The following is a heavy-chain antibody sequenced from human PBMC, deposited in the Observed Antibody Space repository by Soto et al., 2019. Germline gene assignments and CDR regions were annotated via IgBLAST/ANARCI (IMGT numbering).Heavy chain of an antibody. Sequence: EVQLVQSGAEVKKPGESLRISCKGSGYSFTSYWISWVRQMPGKGLEWMGRIDPSDSYTNYSPSFQGHVTISADKSISTAYRQWSSLKASDTAMYYCARQGQNYYGSGSPLGYWGQGTLVTVSS. CDR1: GYSFTSYW. D-gene: IGHD3-10*01. CDR3: ARQGQNYYGSGSPLGY. V-gene: IGHV5-10-1*01. CDR2: IDPSDSYT. J-gene: IGHJ4*02.